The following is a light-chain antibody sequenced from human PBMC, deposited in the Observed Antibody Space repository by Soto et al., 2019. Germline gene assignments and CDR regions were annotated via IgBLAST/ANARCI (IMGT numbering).Light chain of an antibody. CDR3: QQYYNWHRT. J-gene: IGKJ1*01. V-gene: IGKV3-15*01. CDR2: GAS. Sequence: EIVMSQSPGTLSLSPGDTATLSCRASQSLGSDLAWYQQKPGQAPRLLIFGASARPTGIPARISGSGSGTEFTLTISSLRSEDFAVYFCQQYYNWHRTFGQGTKVEI. CDR1: QSLGSD.